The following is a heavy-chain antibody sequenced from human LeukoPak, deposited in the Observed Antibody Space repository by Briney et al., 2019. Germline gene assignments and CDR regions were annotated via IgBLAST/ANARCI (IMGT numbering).Heavy chain of an antibody. D-gene: IGHD1-26*01. Sequence: PGGSLRLSCAASGFSFSSYTMNWVRQAPGKGLEWISYISSSSSTIYYADSVKGRFTISRDNAKNSLYLQMNSLRDEDTAVYYCARSGLYSGSYGYWGQGTLVTVSS. CDR3: ARSGLYSGSYGY. CDR2: ISSSSSTI. J-gene: IGHJ4*02. CDR1: GFSFSSYT. V-gene: IGHV3-48*02.